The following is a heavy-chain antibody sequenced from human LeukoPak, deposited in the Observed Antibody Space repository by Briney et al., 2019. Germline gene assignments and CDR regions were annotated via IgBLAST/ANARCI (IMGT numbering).Heavy chain of an antibody. Sequence: GGSLRLSCAASGFTLSTYAMHWVSQAPGKGLEWVAVISYDGTDTYYADSVKGRFTISRDTSKNSLYLQMNSLRPEDTAVFYCARIRGGPIDYWGQGTLVTVSS. CDR2: ISYDGTDT. V-gene: IGHV3-30-3*01. J-gene: IGHJ4*02. CDR1: GFTLSTYA. CDR3: ARIRGGPIDY. D-gene: IGHD3-16*01.